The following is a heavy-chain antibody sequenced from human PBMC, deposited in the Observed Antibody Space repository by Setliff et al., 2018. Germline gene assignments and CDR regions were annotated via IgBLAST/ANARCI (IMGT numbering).Heavy chain of an antibody. D-gene: IGHD6-19*01. CDR3: ASQEPLYSSGWYYFDY. CDR1: GGSFSGYY. CDR2: INHSGST. Sequence: ASETLSLTCAVYGGSFSGYYWSWIRQPPGKGLEWIGEINHSGSTNYNPSLKSRVTISVDTSKNQFSLKLSSVTAADTAVYYCASQEPLYSSGWYYFDYWGQGTLVTVS. V-gene: IGHV4-34*01. J-gene: IGHJ4*02.